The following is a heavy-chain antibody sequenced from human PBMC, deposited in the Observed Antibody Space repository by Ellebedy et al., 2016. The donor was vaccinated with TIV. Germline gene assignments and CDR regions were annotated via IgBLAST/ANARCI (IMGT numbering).Heavy chain of an antibody. V-gene: IGHV5-10-1*01. Sequence: KVSCKGSGYSFTSYWISWVRQMPGKGLEWMGRIDPSDSYTIYSPSFQGHVTISADKSISTAYLQWSSLKASDTAMYYCAKGTYYGMDVWGQGTTVTVSS. D-gene: IGHD3-10*01. J-gene: IGHJ6*02. CDR2: IDPSDSYT. CDR3: AKGTYYGMDV. CDR1: GYSFTSYW.